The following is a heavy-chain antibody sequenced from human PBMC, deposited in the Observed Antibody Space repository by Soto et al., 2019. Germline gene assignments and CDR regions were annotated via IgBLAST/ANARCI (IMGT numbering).Heavy chain of an antibody. CDR2: IATYNSNK. CDR1: GDTFTNFG. D-gene: IGHD3-10*01. Sequence: HLVQSGPEVKKPGASVTVSCKTSGDTFTNFGLSWVRQAPGQGLEWMGWIATYNSNKNYAQKFQGRLTLNTDTSTRSGYMELKSLEYDDTAVYYCARVLRGVVNWFDPWGQGTLVTVSS. J-gene: IGHJ5*02. CDR3: ARVLRGVVNWFDP. V-gene: IGHV1-18*01.